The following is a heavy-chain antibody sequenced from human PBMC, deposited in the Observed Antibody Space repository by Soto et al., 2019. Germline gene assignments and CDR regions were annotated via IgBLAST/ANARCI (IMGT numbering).Heavy chain of an antibody. CDR2: ISGSGDST. Sequence: PGGSLRLSCAVSRLTVTNNYMTWVRQAPGKGLEWVSAISGSGDSTSYADSVKGRFTISRDNSKNTLYLQMNSLRAEDTAVYYCAKEDLERDYFDYWGQGTLVTVSS. J-gene: IGHJ4*02. CDR3: AKEDLERDYFDY. V-gene: IGHV3-23*01. CDR1: RLTVTNNY. D-gene: IGHD1-1*01.